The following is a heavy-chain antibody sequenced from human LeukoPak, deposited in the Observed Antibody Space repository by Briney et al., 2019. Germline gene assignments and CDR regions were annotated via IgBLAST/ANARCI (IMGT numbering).Heavy chain of an antibody. J-gene: IGHJ4*02. V-gene: IGHV3-48*03. D-gene: IGHD2-21*01. CDR2: ISSSGSTI. Sequence: PGGSLTLSCAASGFTFSSYEMNWVRQAPGKGLEWVSYISSSGSTIYYADSVKGRFTISRDSSKNTLFLQMNRLRPEDAAVYYCAKAPVTTCRGAYCYPFDYWGQGTLVTVSS. CDR3: AKAPVTTCRGAYCYPFDY. CDR1: GFTFSSYE.